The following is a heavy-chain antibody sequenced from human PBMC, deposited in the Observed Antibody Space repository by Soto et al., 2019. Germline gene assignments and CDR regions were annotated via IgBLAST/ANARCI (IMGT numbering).Heavy chain of an antibody. D-gene: IGHD3-10*01. Sequence: QPGGSLRLSCSASGFTFSSYAMHWVRQAPGKGLEYVSAISSNGGSTYYADSVKGRFTISRDNSKNTLYLQMSSLRAEDTAVYYCVKNRGSRGLTYNWFDPWGQGTLVTVSS. CDR2: ISSNGGST. J-gene: IGHJ5*02. V-gene: IGHV3-64D*06. CDR1: GFTFSSYA. CDR3: VKNRGSRGLTYNWFDP.